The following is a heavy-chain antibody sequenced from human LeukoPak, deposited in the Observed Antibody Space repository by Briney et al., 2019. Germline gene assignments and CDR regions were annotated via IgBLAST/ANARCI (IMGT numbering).Heavy chain of an antibody. V-gene: IGHV3-74*01. Sequence: SGGSLRLSRAGSGFTFSSYWMHWVRQVPGKGLVWVSQINTDGSSTNYADSVKGRFTISRDNAKNTLYLQMNSLRAEDTAVYYCARGSVVVPAAIGDWFDPWGQGTLVTVSS. CDR1: GFTFSSYW. CDR3: ARGSVVVPAAIGDWFDP. D-gene: IGHD2-2*01. J-gene: IGHJ5*02. CDR2: INTDGSST.